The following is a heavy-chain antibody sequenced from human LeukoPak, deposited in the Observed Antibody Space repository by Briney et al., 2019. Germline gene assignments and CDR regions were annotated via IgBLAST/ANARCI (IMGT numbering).Heavy chain of an antibody. J-gene: IGHJ5*02. CDR1: GGTFSSYG. CDR2: IIPILGIA. D-gene: IGHD5-24*01. CDR3: ARDLQENWFDP. Sequence: SVKVSCKASGGTFSSYGISWVRQAPGQGLEWMGRIIPILGIANYAQKFQGRVTIIADKSTSTAYMELSSLRSEDTAVYYCARDLQENWFDPWGQGTLVTVSS. V-gene: IGHV1-69*04.